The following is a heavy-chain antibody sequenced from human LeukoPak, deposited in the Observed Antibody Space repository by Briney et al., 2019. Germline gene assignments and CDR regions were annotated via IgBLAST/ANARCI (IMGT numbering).Heavy chain of an antibody. Sequence: SETLSLTCVVSGGSISSGVYSWSWVRQPPGKGLEWIGYIDHSGNTFYNPSVKSRVTISVDRSKSQVSLKLSSVTAADTAVYYCARGNYYGSGSHQLFDYWGQGTLVTVSS. CDR3: ARGNYYGSGSHQLFDY. D-gene: IGHD3-10*01. CDR1: GGSISSGVYS. J-gene: IGHJ4*02. V-gene: IGHV4-30-2*01. CDR2: IDHSGNT.